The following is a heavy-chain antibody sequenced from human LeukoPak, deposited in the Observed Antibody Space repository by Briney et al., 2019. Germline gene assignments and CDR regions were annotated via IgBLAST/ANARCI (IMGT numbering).Heavy chain of an antibody. D-gene: IGHD2-2*02. CDR1: AYTFTCNK. J-gene: IGHJ3*02. Sequence: GASVKVCCTASAYTFTCNKMHWVRQAPAQGLEWMGWFNPNRGGTNNAQKFQGRVTMTRDTSTRAAYMELSRLRSDDTAVYYCARDHGYCSSTSCYNAFDNWGQGTMVTVSS. V-gene: IGHV1-2*02. CDR3: ARDHGYCSSTSCYNAFDN. CDR2: FNPNRGGT.